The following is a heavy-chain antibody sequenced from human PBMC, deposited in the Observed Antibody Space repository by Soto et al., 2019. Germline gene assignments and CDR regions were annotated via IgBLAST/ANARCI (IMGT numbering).Heavy chain of an antibody. D-gene: IGHD2-2*01. J-gene: IGHJ4*02. Sequence: GGSLRLSCAASGFTFSSYSMNWVRQAPGKGLEWVSSISSSSSYIYYADSVKGRFTISRDNAKNSLYLQMNSLRAEDTAVYYCARANWDIVVVPAAMVYWGQGTLVTVSS. CDR2: ISSSSSYI. CDR3: ARANWDIVVVPAAMVY. V-gene: IGHV3-21*01. CDR1: GFTFSSYS.